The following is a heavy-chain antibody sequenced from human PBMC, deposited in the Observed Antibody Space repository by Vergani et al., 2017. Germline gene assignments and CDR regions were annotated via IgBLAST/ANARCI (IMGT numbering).Heavy chain of an antibody. Sequence: QVQLQESGPGLVKPSETLSLTCTVSGGSISSYYWSWIRPPPGKGLEWIGYIYYSGSTNYNPSLKSRVTISVDTSKNQFSLKLSSVTAADTAVYYCASRRIYGDHRGYYYYYMDVWGKGTTVTVSS. D-gene: IGHD4-17*01. V-gene: IGHV4-59*08. CDR1: GGSISSYY. CDR2: IYYSGST. CDR3: ASRRIYGDHRGYYYYYMDV. J-gene: IGHJ6*03.